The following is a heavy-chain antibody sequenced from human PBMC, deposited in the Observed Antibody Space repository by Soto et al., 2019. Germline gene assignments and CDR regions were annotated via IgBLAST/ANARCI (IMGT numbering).Heavy chain of an antibody. Sequence: ASETLSLTCTFSGGSISSGGYYWSWIRQPPGKGLEWIGYIYYSGSTYYNPSLKSRVTISVDTSKNQFSLKLSSVTAADTAVYYCARLSNPWGNSVMDYWGQGTLVTVSS. J-gene: IGHJ4*02. CDR2: IYYSGST. CDR3: ARLSNPWGNSVMDY. D-gene: IGHD3-16*01. CDR1: GGSISSGGYY. V-gene: IGHV4-31*03.